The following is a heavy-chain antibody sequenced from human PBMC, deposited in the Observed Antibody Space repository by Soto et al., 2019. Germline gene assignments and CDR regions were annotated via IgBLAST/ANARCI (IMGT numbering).Heavy chain of an antibody. CDR1: GYTFTGYY. D-gene: IGHD5-12*01. Sequence: QVQLVQSGAEVKKPGASVKVSCKASGYTFTGYYMHWVRQAPGQGLEWMGWINPNSGGTKYAQKFQGWVTMTRDTSISTAYMELSRLRSDDTAVYYCARATYSGYADSSFDYWGQGTLVTVSS. CDR3: ARATYSGYADSSFDY. CDR2: INPNSGGT. J-gene: IGHJ4*02. V-gene: IGHV1-2*04.